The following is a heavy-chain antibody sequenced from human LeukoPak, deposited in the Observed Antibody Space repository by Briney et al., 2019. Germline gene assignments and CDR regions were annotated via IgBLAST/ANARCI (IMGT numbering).Heavy chain of an antibody. CDR2: IIPIFGTA. CDR1: GGTFSSYA. J-gene: IGHJ4*02. Sequence: ASVKVSCKASGGTFSSYAISWVRQAPGQGLEWMGGIIPIFGTANYAQKFQGRVTITADESTSTAYMELSKLRSEDTAVYYRARRCSGGSCYFDWGQGTLVTVSS. D-gene: IGHD2-15*01. CDR3: ARRCSGGSCYFD. V-gene: IGHV1-69*13.